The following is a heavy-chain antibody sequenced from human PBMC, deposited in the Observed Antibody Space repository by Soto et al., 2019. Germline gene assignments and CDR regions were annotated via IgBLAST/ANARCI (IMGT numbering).Heavy chain of an antibody. CDR3: AKGDCSSTSCEAGY. CDR2: ISGSGGST. J-gene: IGHJ4*02. D-gene: IGHD2-2*01. CDR1: GFTFSSYA. V-gene: IGHV3-23*01. Sequence: GGSLRLSCAASGFTFSSYAMSWVRQAPGKGLEWVSAISGSGGSTYYADSVKGRFTISRDNSKNTLYLQMNSLRAEDTAVYYCAKGDCSSTSCEAGYWGQGTLVTVSS.